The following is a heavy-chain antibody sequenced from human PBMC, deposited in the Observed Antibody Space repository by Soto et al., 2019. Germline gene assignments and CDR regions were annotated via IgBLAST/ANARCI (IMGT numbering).Heavy chain of an antibody. CDR2: ISYDGSNR. J-gene: IGHJ4*02. D-gene: IGHD6-6*01. CDR3: ARWGIAARHKKIDY. Sequence: GGSLRLSCAASGITFSGYAMHWVRQAPGKGLEWVALISYDGSNRYYADSVKGRFTISRDTSKNTLYLQMNSLRAEDTAVYYCARWGIAARHKKIDYWGQGTLVTVSS. V-gene: IGHV3-30-3*01. CDR1: GITFSGYA.